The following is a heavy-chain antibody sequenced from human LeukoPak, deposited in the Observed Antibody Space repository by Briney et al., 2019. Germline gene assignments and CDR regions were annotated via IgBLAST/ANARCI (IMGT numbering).Heavy chain of an antibody. V-gene: IGHV4-4*07. J-gene: IGHJ4*02. D-gene: IGHD5-18*01. CDR3: ARALGSYGYTVLDC. Sequence: SETLSLTCTVSVGSISSYYWSWIRQPAGKGLEWIGRIYTSGSTNYNPSLKSRVTMSVDTSKNQFSLKLSSVTAADTAVYYCARALGSYGYTVLDCWGQGTLVTVSS. CDR1: VGSISSYY. CDR2: IYTSGST.